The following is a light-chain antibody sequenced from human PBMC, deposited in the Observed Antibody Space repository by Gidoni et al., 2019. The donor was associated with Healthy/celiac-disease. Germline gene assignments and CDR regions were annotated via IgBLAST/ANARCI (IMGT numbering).Light chain of an antibody. CDR2: GAS. J-gene: IGKJ1*01. V-gene: IGKV3-20*01. CDR1: QSVSSSY. CDR3: QQYGSSPWA. Sequence: EIVLTQSPGTLSLSPGVRATLSCRASQSVSSSYLAWYQQKPGQAPRHLIYGASNRATGIPDRFSGSGSGTDFTLTISRLEPEDFAVYYCQQYGSSPWAFGQGTKVEIK.